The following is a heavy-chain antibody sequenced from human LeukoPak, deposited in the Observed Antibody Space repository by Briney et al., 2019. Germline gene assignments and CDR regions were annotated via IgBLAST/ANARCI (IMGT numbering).Heavy chain of an antibody. CDR1: GGSFSGYY. CDR2: INHSGST. J-gene: IGHJ5*02. CDR3: ARLEQTTWFDP. V-gene: IGHV4-34*01. D-gene: IGHD1/OR15-1a*01. Sequence: SETLSLTCAVYGGSFSGYYWSWIRKPPGKGLEWMGEINHSGSTNYNPSLKSRVTISVDTSKNQFSLKLSSVTAADTAVYYCARLEQTTWFDPWGQGTLVTVSS.